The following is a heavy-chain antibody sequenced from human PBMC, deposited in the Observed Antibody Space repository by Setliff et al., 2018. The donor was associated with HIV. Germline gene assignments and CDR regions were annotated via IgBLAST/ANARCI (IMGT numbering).Heavy chain of an antibody. V-gene: IGHV1-8*02. Sequence: ASVKVSCKSSGYSFTTYDINWVRQATGQGLEWMAWMDPNSGDTGYAQKFHGRVTLTSDTSISTAYMELSSLGSEDTAVYYCARGSRWRSSDYWGQGTLVTVS. CDR1: GYSFTTYD. D-gene: IGHD2-21*01. CDR3: ARGSRWRSSDY. J-gene: IGHJ4*02. CDR2: MDPNSGDT.